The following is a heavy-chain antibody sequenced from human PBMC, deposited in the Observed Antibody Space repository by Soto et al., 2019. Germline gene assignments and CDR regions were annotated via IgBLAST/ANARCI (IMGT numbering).Heavy chain of an antibody. D-gene: IGHD3-16*01. J-gene: IGHJ5*02. CDR3: VLGGTAAYDLGRWS. CDR1: GFIFSNYA. V-gene: IGHV3-23*01. CDR2: ISISGSVT. Sequence: DVQLLESGGGLVQPGGSLRLSCAVSGFIFSNYAMSWVRQAPGKGLEWVSGISISGSVTYYADSVKGRFTVSRDNSKKTLCLQMDNLRDEDTAVYQCVLGGTAAYDLGRWSWGRGTLVSVSS.